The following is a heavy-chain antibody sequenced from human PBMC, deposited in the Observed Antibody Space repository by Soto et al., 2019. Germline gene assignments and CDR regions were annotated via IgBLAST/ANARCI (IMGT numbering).Heavy chain of an antibody. CDR3: ARDQYSSSWYYFDY. J-gene: IGHJ4*02. CDR2: IWYDGSNK. V-gene: IGHV3-33*01. D-gene: IGHD6-13*01. Sequence: GESLKISCTASGFTFSSYGMHWVRQAPGKGLEWVAVIWYDGSNKYYADSVKGRFTISRDNSKNTLYLQMNSLRAEDTAVYYCARDQYSSSWYYFDYWGQGTLVTVSS. CDR1: GFTFSSYG.